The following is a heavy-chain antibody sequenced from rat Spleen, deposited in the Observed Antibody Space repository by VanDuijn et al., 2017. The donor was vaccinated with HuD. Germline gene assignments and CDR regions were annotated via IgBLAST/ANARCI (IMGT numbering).Heavy chain of an antibody. V-gene: IGHV5-31*01. CDR1: GVTFNNYW. CDR3: TRDNYDGTYYYGVAS. D-gene: IGHD1-12*02. Sequence: EVHLVESGGGLVQPGRSLKLSCVASGVTFNNYWMNWIRQAPGKGLEWVAAITHSGDSTFYPDSVKGRFPISRDDAKSTLYLQMNSLRSEDTATYYCTRDNYDGTYYYGVASWGQGTLVTVSS. CDR2: ITHSGDST. J-gene: IGHJ3*01.